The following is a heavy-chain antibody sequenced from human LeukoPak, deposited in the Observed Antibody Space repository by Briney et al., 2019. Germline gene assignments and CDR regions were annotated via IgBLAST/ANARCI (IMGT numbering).Heavy chain of an antibody. D-gene: IGHD6-13*01. J-gene: IGHJ6*02. CDR1: GGTFSSYA. CDR3: ARPKAAYGMDV. V-gene: IGHV1-8*02. Sequence: ASVKVSCKASGGTFSSYAISWVRQAPGQGLEWMGWMNPNSGNTGFAQKFQGRVTMTRNTSISTAYMELSSLRSEDTAVYYCARPKAAYGMDVWGQGTTVTVSS. CDR2: MNPNSGNT.